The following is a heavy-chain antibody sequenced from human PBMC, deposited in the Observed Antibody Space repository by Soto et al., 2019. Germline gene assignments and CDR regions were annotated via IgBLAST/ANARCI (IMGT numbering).Heavy chain of an antibody. D-gene: IGHD3-22*01. CDR1: GDSISDVDYY. CDR2: FYDSGTS. CDR3: ARGTRDYFDTTGPGYGMDV. V-gene: IGHV4-30-4*01. Sequence: QVQLQESGPGVVKPSQTLSLTCTVSGDSISDVDYYWSWVRQTPREGLEWIGAFYDSGTSYYSPSLKSRMTISVDSSKNQFSLTLTSVTAADTAVYYCARGTRDYFDTTGPGYGMDVWGQGTTVTVSS. J-gene: IGHJ6*02.